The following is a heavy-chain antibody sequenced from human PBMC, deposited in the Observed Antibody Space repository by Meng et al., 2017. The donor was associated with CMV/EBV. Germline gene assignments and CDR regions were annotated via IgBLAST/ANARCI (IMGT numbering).Heavy chain of an antibody. D-gene: IGHD1-26*01. CDR3: ARGVGGWFDP. CDR1: GGAFSGYD. J-gene: IGHJ5*02. V-gene: IGHV4-34*01. CDR2: INHSGST. Sequence: QLELQQWWAGLWKPSETLSLTCAVYGGAFSGYDCSWIRQPPGKGLEWIGEINHSGSTNYNPSLKSRVTISVDTSKNQFSLKLSSVTAADTAVYYCARGVGGWFDPWGQGTLVTVSS.